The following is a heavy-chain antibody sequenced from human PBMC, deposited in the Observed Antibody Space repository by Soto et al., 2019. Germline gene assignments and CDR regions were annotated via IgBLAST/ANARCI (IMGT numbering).Heavy chain of an antibody. CDR3: ISMTTVTTFCDY. D-gene: IGHD4-17*01. CDR2: IRSKANSYAT. Sequence: EVQLVESGGGLVQPGGSLKLSCAASGFTFSGSAMHWVRQASGKGLEWVGRIRSKANSYATAYAASVKGRFTISRDDSKNAACLQMVSLKAEDTAMYYCISMTTVTTFCDYWCQGTLVTVSS. V-gene: IGHV3-73*02. CDR1: GFTFSGSA. J-gene: IGHJ4*02.